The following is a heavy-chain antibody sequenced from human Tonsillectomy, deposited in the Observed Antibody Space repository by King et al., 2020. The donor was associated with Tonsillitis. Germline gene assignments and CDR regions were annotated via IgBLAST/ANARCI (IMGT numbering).Heavy chain of an antibody. CDR1: GFTFSSYG. CDR2: ISYDGSKK. D-gene: IGHD5-18*01. J-gene: IGHJ5*02. Sequence: VQLVESGGGVVQPGRSLRLSCAASGFTFSSYGMHWVRQAPGKGLEWVAVISYDGSKKYYADSVKGRFTISRDNSKNTLYLQMNSLRAEDTAVYYCAKAKRGYSYDHLWGQGTLVTVSS. V-gene: IGHV3-30*18. CDR3: AKAKRGYSYDHL.